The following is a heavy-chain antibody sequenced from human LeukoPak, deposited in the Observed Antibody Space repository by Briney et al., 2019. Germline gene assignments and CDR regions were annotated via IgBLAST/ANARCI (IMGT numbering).Heavy chain of an antibody. CDR1: GFTVSSNY. Sequence: GGSLRLSCAASGFTVSSNYMSWVRQAPGKGLEWVSVIYSGGSTYYADSVKGRFTISRDNSKNTLYLQMNSLRAEDTAVYYCARVLPRSGGLDYWGQGTLVTVSS. J-gene: IGHJ4*02. D-gene: IGHD3-10*01. V-gene: IGHV3-66*01. CDR2: IYSGGST. CDR3: ARVLPRSGGLDY.